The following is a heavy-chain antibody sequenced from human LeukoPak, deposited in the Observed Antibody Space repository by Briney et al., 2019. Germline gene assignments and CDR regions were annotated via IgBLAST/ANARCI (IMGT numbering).Heavy chain of an antibody. D-gene: IGHD3-22*01. CDR3: AASSSAYFLHFDY. J-gene: IGHJ4*02. Sequence: PGGSLRLSCAASGFTFRSYWMTWVRQAPGKGLEWVANIKQDGSEKYSVDSVKGRFTISRDNTKNSLYLQMSSLRVEDTAVYYCAASSSAYFLHFDYWGQGTLVTVSS. CDR2: IKQDGSEK. CDR1: GFTFRSYW. V-gene: IGHV3-7*01.